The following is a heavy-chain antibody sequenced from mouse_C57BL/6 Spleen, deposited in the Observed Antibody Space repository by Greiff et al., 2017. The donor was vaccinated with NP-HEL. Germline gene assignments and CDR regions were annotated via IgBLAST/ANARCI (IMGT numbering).Heavy chain of an antibody. D-gene: IGHD2-4*01. CDR1: GFSLTSYG. CDR2: IWRGGST. V-gene: IGHV2-5*01. CDR3: AKGGYDYDPRYFDV. J-gene: IGHJ1*03. Sequence: QVQLKQSGPGLVQPSQSLSITCTVSGFSLTSYGVHWVRQSPGKGLEWLGVIWRGGSTDYNAAFMSRLSITKDNSKSQVFFTMNSLQADDTAIYYCAKGGYDYDPRYFDVWGTGTTVTVSS.